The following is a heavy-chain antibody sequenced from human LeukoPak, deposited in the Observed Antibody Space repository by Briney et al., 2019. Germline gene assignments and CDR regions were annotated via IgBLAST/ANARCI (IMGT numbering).Heavy chain of an antibody. V-gene: IGHV1-69*05. CDR3: ASGDYYDSSDFDY. D-gene: IGHD3-22*01. CDR2: IIPICGTA. J-gene: IGHJ4*02. Sequence: SVKVSCKASGGTFSSYAISWVRQAPGQGLEWMGRIIPICGTANYAQKFQGRVTITTDESTSTAYMELSSLRSEDTAVYYCASGDYYDSSDFDYWGQGTLVTVSP. CDR1: GGTFSSYA.